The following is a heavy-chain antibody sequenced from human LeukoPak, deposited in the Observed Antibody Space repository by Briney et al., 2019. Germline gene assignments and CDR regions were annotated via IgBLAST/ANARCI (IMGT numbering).Heavy chain of an antibody. CDR1: GFTVSSNY. CDR3: AKVLLRALDYMDV. D-gene: IGHD2-15*01. Sequence: GGSLRLSCAASGFTVSSNYMSWVRQAPGKGLEWVSVIYSGGSTYYADSVKGRFTISRDNAKNTLYLQMNSLRAEDTAVYYCAKVLLRALDYMDVWGKGTTVTVSS. V-gene: IGHV3-53*01. CDR2: IYSGGST. J-gene: IGHJ6*03.